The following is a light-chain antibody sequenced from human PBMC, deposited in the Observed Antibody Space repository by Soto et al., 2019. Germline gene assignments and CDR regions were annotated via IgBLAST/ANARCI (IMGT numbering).Light chain of an antibody. Sequence: EIVMTQSPGTLSVFPGESATLSCRASQSVNTNVAWYQQKPGQAPRLLIFGASTRATGIPDRFSGSGSGTEFTLTINSRQSYDFAVYFCQQYDNWPPLTFGGGTKVESK. V-gene: IGKV3-15*01. J-gene: IGKJ4*01. CDR3: QQYDNWPPLT. CDR2: GAS. CDR1: QSVNTN.